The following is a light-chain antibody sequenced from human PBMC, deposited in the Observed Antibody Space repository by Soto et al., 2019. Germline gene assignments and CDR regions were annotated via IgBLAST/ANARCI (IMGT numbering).Light chain of an antibody. J-gene: IGKJ3*01. CDR3: QHYGSSPLFT. CDR1: QSVSSSS. Sequence: EIVLTQSPGTLSLSPGEIATLSCRASQSVSSSSLAWYQQKPGQGPRLLIYGASSRATGIPDRFSGSGSGTDFTLTISRLEPEDFAVYYCQHYGSSPLFTFGPGTKVDIK. V-gene: IGKV3-20*01. CDR2: GAS.